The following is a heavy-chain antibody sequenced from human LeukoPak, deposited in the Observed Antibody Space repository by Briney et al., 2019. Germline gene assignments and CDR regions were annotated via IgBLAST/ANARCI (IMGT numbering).Heavy chain of an antibody. D-gene: IGHD3/OR15-3a*01. CDR2: IKQDGSEK. CDR3: ARDWTTPRGRGTYYFDY. Sequence: PGGSLRLSCAASGFTFSSYWMSWVRQAPGKGLEWVANIKQDGSEKYYVDSVKGRFTISRDNAKNSLYLQMNSLTAADTAVYYCARDWTTPRGRGTYYFDYWGQGTLVTVSS. J-gene: IGHJ4*02. CDR1: GFTFSSYW. V-gene: IGHV3-7*03.